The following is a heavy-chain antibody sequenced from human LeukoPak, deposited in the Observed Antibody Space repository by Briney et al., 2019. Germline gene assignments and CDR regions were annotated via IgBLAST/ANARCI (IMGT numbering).Heavy chain of an antibody. J-gene: IGHJ4*02. CDR2: IDTTTGNP. Sequence: GASVKVSCKASGYPFSAHFLNWVRQAPGQGLEWMGNIDTTTGNPWYAQDFTGRFVFSLDTSVSTAYLQITSLKADDTAAYYCVRGTPTPGMDYWGQGTQVTVSS. V-gene: IGHV7-4-1*02. CDR1: GYPFSAHF. D-gene: IGHD3-10*01. CDR3: VRGTPTPGMDY.